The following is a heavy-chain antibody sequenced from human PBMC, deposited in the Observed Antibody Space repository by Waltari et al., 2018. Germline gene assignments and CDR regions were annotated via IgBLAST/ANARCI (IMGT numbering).Heavy chain of an antibody. J-gene: IGHJ4*02. D-gene: IGHD3-3*01. CDR2: ISWNSGSI. Sequence: SCAASGFTFDDYAMHWVRQAPGKGLEWVSGISWNSGSIGYADSVKGRFTISRDNAKNSLYLQMNSLRAEDTALYYCAKDADFWSAKGSYYFDYWGQGTLVTVSS. CDR3: AKDADFWSAKGSYYFDY. V-gene: IGHV3-9*01. CDR1: GFTFDDYA.